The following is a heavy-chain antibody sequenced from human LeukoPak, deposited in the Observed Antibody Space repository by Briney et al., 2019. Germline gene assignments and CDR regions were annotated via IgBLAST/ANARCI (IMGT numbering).Heavy chain of an antibody. CDR1: GLTGSSNF. CDR3: ASSGTASRGAMDV. V-gene: IGHV3-66*01. CDR2: IYSGGST. J-gene: IGHJ6*02. D-gene: IGHD1-1*01. Sequence: GGSLRLSCAASGLTGSSNFMTWVRQAPGKGLEWVSAIYSGGSTFYAASVRGRFNISRDNSKKTMFLQMSSLRVEDATVYYCASSGTASRGAMDVWGQGTTVTVSS.